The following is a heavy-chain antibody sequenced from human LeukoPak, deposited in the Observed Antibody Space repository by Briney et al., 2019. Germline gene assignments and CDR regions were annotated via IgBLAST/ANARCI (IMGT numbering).Heavy chain of an antibody. D-gene: IGHD3-22*01. Sequence: GGSLRLSCAASGFTFSSYSMNWVRQAPGKGLEWVSMINSNGKYIYYADSVKGRFTISRDNAKNSPYLQMNSLRAEDTAVYYCARDWDYYDSSGYYWFYAFDIWGQGTMVTVSS. CDR1: GFTFSSYS. V-gene: IGHV3-21*01. CDR3: ARDWDYYDSSGYYWFYAFDI. J-gene: IGHJ3*02. CDR2: INSNGKYI.